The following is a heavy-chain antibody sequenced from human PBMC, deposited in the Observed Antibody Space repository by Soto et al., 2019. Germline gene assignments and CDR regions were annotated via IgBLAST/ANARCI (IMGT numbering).Heavy chain of an antibody. V-gene: IGHV4-59*01. D-gene: IGHD2-21*02. J-gene: IGHJ6*02. Sequence: SETLSLTCSVSGASISSYYWSWIRQPPGKGLQWIGYIYYSGSTIYNPSLKSRVTISVDTSKNQFSLKLNSVTAADTAVYYCARDLWGYCGTDCYPLDVWGQGTTVTVSS. CDR3: ARDLWGYCGTDCYPLDV. CDR2: IYYSGST. CDR1: GASISSYY.